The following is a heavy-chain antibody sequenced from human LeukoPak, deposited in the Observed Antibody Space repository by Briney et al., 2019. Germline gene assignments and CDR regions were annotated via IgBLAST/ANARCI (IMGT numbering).Heavy chain of an antibody. J-gene: IGHJ6*03. Sequence: ASVKVSCKASGYTFTSYGISRVGQAPRPPIEWMGWISAYNGNTNYAQKLQGRVTMTTDTSTSTAYMELRSLRSDDTAVYYCARDRYSGYPYYYYYMDVWGKGTTVTISS. CDR1: GYTFTSYG. CDR3: ARDRYSGYPYYYYYMDV. D-gene: IGHD5-12*01. CDR2: ISAYNGNT. V-gene: IGHV1-18*01.